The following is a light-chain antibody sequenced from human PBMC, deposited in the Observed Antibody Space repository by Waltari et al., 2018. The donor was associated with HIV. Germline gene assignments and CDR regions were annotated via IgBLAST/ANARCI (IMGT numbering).Light chain of an antibody. CDR2: EVS. CDR3: CSYAGSSTPV. J-gene: IGLJ2*01. V-gene: IGLV2-23*02. Sequence: QPALTQPASVSGSPGQSITISCTGTTTDVGSDNLLSWYQQHPGKAPKLMIYEVSKRPSGVSNRFSGSKSGNTASLTISGRQAEDEADYYCCSYAGSSTPVFGGGTKLTVL. CDR1: TTDVGSDNL.